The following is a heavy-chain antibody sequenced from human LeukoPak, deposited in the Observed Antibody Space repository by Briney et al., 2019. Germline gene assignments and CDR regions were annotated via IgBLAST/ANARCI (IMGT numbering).Heavy chain of an antibody. CDR1: GFTFSTYA. CDR2: LTDSGVYT. CDR3: AKGIVGATRNLDS. Sequence: GASLSLSCAASGFTFSTYAMSWVRQAPGKGVEWISTLTDSGVYTYYADSVKGRFTISRDNSENTLYLQMNGLRAGDTAVYYCAKGIVGATRNLDSWGQGTLVTVSS. J-gene: IGHJ4*02. D-gene: IGHD1-26*01. V-gene: IGHV3-23*01.